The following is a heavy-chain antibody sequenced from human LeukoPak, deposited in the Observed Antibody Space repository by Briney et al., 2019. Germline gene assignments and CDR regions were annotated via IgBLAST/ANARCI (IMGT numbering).Heavy chain of an antibody. Sequence: SVKVSCKASGGTFSSYAISWVRQAPGQGLEWMGGIIPIFGTANYAQKFQGRVTITTDESTSTAYMELSSLRSEDTAVYYCARSNGFFGVVDPQDYYYMDVWGKGTTVTVSS. V-gene: IGHV1-69*05. J-gene: IGHJ6*03. CDR1: GGTFSSYA. CDR3: ARSNGFFGVVDPQDYYYMDV. D-gene: IGHD3-3*01. CDR2: IIPIFGTA.